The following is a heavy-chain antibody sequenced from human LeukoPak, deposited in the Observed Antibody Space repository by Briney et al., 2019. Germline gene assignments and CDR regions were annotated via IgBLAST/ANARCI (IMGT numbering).Heavy chain of an antibody. Sequence: SQTLSLTCAVSGGSISSGGYSWSWIRQPPGKGLEWIGYIYHSGSTYYNPSLKSRVTISVDRSRNQFSLKLSSVTAADTAVYSCARGMGYYYDSSGYQANAFDIWGQGTMVTVSS. D-gene: IGHD3-22*01. CDR2: IYHSGST. CDR3: ARGMGYYYDSSGYQANAFDI. CDR1: GGSISSGGYS. J-gene: IGHJ3*02. V-gene: IGHV4-30-2*01.